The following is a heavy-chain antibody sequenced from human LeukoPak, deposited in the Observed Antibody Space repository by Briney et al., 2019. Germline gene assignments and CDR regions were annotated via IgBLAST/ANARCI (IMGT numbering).Heavy chain of an antibody. CDR2: IYHSGST. J-gene: IGHJ4*02. V-gene: IGHV4-4*02. CDR3: ARSKDILTGYCFDY. CDR1: GGSISSSNW. Sequence: SETLSLTCAVSGGSISSSNWWSWVRQPPGKGLEWIGEIYHSGSTIYNPSLKSRVTISVDKSKNQFSLTLSSVTAADTAVYYCARSKDILTGYCFDYWGQGTLVTVSS. D-gene: IGHD3-9*01.